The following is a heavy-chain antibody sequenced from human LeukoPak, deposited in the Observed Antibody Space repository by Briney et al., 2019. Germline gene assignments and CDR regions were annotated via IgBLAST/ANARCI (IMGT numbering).Heavy chain of an antibody. V-gene: IGHV3-21*01. CDR1: GFTFSSYE. CDR3: ARDLGRGTFDY. D-gene: IGHD3-10*01. Sequence: GGSLRLSCAASGFTFSSYEMNWVRQAPGKGLEWVSSISSSSRYIYYADSLKGRFTISRDNAEKSLYLQMHSLRAEDTAVYYCARDLGRGTFDYWGRGTLVTVSS. J-gene: IGHJ4*02. CDR2: ISSSSRYI.